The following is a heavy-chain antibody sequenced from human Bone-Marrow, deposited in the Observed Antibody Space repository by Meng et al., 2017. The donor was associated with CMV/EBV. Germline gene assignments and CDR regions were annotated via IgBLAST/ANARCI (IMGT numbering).Heavy chain of an antibody. D-gene: IGHD6-19*01. CDR3: AKEGSGWYYGMDV. J-gene: IGHJ6*02. CDR2: ISSSSSTI. Sequence: GGSLRLSCAASGFTFSRYSMNWVRQAPGKGLEWVSYISSSSSTIYYADSVKGRFTISRDNAKNSLYLQMGSLRAEDTAVYYCAKEGSGWYYGMDVWGQGTTVTVSS. CDR1: GFTFSRYS. V-gene: IGHV3-48*04.